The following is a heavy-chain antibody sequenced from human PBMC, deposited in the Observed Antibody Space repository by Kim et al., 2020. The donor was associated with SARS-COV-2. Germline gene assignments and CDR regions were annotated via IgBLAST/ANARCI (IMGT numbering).Heavy chain of an antibody. V-gene: IGHV3-23*03. CDR3: AKVLEDYGDYVFDY. CDR1: GFTFSSYA. CDR2: IYSGGSST. J-gene: IGHJ4*02. Sequence: GGSLRLSCAASGFTFSSYAMSWVRQAPGKGLEWVSVIYSGGSSTYYADSVKGRFTISRDNSKNTLYLQMNSLRAEDTAVYYCAKVLEDYGDYVFDYWGQGTLVTVSS. D-gene: IGHD4-17*01.